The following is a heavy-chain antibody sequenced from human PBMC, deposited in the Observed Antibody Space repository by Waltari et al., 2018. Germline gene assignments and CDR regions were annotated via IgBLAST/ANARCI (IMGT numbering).Heavy chain of an antibody. J-gene: IGHJ6*02. CDR2: ISYNERNI. CDR3: ARDYCDRTNCHGMDV. Sequence: QVQLVESGGGVVQPGRSLRLSCAASEFTFSSYAMHWVRQALGKGLEWVAFISYNERNIYYVDSVKGRFAISRDNSKKMLYLQMNSLRAEDTAVYYCARDYCDRTNCHGMDVWGQGTTVTVSS. CDR1: EFTFSSYA. V-gene: IGHV3-30*09. D-gene: IGHD3-22*01.